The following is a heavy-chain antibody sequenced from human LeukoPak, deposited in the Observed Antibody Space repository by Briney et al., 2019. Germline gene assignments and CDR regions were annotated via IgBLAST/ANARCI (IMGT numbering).Heavy chain of an antibody. CDR1: GGTFSSYS. J-gene: IGHJ5*02. Sequence: GASVKVSCKASGGTFSSYSISWVRQAPGQGLEWMGGIIPIFGTANYAQKFRGRVTITADESTSTAYMELSSLRSEDTAVYYCAVTIFGVVRWFXXWGQGTLVTV. V-gene: IGHV1-69*01. CDR2: IIPIFGTA. CDR3: AVTIFGVVRWFXX. D-gene: IGHD3-3*01.